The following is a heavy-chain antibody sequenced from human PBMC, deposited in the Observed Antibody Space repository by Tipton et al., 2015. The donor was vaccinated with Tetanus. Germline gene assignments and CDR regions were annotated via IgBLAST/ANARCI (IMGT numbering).Heavy chain of an antibody. J-gene: IGHJ2*01. CDR3: ARVGSALPYWYFDH. CDR1: GFTFDDYA. V-gene: IGHV3-9*03. D-gene: IGHD6-25*01. CDR2: ISWNSGSK. Sequence: SLRLSCVASGFTFDDYAMHWVRQAPGKGLEWVSSISWNSGSKDYGDSVKGRFTISRDNAKNSLFLEMDSLRAEGMAIYYCARVGSALPYWYFDHWGRRNVVTVSS.